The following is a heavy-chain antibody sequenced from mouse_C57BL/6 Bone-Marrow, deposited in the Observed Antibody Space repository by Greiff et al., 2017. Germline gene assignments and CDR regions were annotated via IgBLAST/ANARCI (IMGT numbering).Heavy chain of an antibody. CDR1: GYTFTSYW. Sequence: VKLQESGTELVKPGASVKLSCKASGYTFTSYWMHWVKQRPGQGLEWIGNINPSNGGTNYNEKFKSKATLTVDKSSSTAYMQLSSLTSEDSAVYYCARDSSGYWFAYWGQGTLVTVSA. V-gene: IGHV1-53*01. CDR2: INPSNGGT. J-gene: IGHJ3*01. CDR3: ARDSSGYWFAY. D-gene: IGHD3-2*02.